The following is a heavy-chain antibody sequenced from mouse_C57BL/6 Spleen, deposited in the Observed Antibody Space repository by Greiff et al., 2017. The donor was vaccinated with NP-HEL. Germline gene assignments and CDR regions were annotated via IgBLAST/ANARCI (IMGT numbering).Heavy chain of an antibody. CDR2: ISSGSSTI. Sequence: EVMLVESGGGLVKPGGSLKLSCAASGFTFSDYGMHWVRQAPEKGLEWVAYISSGSSTIYYAETVKGRFTISRDNAKNTLFLQMTRRRSEDTAMYYCARGYYGSSYENYYAMDDWGQGTSVTVSS. J-gene: IGHJ4*01. CDR3: ARGYYGSSYENYYAMDD. V-gene: IGHV5-17*01. CDR1: GFTFSDYG. D-gene: IGHD1-1*01.